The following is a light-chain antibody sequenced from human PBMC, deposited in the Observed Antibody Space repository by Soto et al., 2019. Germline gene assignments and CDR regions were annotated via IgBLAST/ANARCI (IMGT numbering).Light chain of an antibody. CDR1: SYDVGAYNY. Sequence: QSALTQPASVSGSPGQSITISCTGTSYDVGAYNYVSWYQQHPGKAPKLMISEVSNRPSGISNRFSGSKSGNTASLTISGLLAEDEADYYCNSYTIASTWVFGGGTKLTVL. CDR3: NSYTIASTWV. V-gene: IGLV2-14*01. J-gene: IGLJ3*02. CDR2: EVS.